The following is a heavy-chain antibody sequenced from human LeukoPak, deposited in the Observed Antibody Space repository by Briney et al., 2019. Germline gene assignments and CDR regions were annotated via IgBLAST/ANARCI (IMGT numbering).Heavy chain of an antibody. V-gene: IGHV3-48*03. D-gene: IGHD2-2*01. J-gene: IGHJ4*02. Sequence: GGSLRLSCAASGFTFSSYEMNWVRQAPGKGLEWVSYISSSGSTIYYADSVKGRFTISRDNAKNSLYLQMISLKTEDTAVYYCTASDHVFCSFTSCHFDYWGQGTLVTVSS. CDR2: ISSSGSTI. CDR1: GFTFSSYE. CDR3: TASDHVFCSFTSCHFDY.